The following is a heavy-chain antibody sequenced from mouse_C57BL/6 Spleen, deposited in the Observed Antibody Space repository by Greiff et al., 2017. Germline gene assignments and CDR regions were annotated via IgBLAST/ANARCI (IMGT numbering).Heavy chain of an antibody. Sequence: QVQLQQSGAELAKPGASVKLSCKASGYTFTSYWMLLEWIGYINPSSGYTKYNQKFKDKATLTADKSSSTAYMQLSSLTYEDSAVYYCARKGGWDEGFAYWGQGTLVTVSA. D-gene: IGHD4-1*01. V-gene: IGHV1-7*01. CDR2: INPSSGYT. J-gene: IGHJ3*01. CDR1: GYTFTSYW. CDR3: ARKGGWDEGFAY.